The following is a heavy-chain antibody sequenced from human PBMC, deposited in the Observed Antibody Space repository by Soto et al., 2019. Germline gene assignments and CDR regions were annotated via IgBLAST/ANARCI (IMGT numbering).Heavy chain of an antibody. V-gene: IGHV3-23*01. J-gene: IGHJ6*02. CDR3: AKNSGSYSYYYYGMDV. D-gene: IGHD1-26*01. CDR1: GFTFSSYA. CDR2: ISGSGGST. Sequence: GGSLRLSCAASGFTFSSYAMSWVRQAPGKGLEWVSAISGSGGSTYYADSVKGRFTISRDNSKNTLYLQMNSLRAEDTAVYYCAKNSGSYSYYYYGMDVWGQGTTVTVSS.